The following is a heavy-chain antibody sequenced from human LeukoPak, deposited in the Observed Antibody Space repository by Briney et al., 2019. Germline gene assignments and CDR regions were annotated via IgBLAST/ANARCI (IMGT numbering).Heavy chain of an antibody. J-gene: IGHJ3*02. Sequence: GGSLRLSCAASGFTFNSYAMSWVRQAPEKGLEWVATISGSGGGTYYADSVKGRLTISRDDSKNTLYLQMNSLRAEDTAVYYCARERDSSSWYAFDIWGQGTMVTVSS. CDR2: ISGSGGGT. D-gene: IGHD6-13*01. CDR3: ARERDSSSWYAFDI. V-gene: IGHV3-23*01. CDR1: GFTFNSYA.